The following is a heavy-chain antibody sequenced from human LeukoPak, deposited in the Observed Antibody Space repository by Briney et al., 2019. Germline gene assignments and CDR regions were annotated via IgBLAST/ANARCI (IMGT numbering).Heavy chain of an antibody. D-gene: IGHD3-22*01. CDR2: INPNSGGT. V-gene: IGHV1-2*02. Sequence: VASVKVSCKASGYTFTGYYMHWVRQAPGQGLEWMGCINPNSGGTNYAQKFQGRVNMTRDTSISTAYMELSRLRYDDTAVYYCARDLRAPGYYYDSSGYYYVGEYFDYWGQGTLVTVSS. CDR1: GYTFTGYY. J-gene: IGHJ4*02. CDR3: ARDLRAPGYYYDSSGYYYVGEYFDY.